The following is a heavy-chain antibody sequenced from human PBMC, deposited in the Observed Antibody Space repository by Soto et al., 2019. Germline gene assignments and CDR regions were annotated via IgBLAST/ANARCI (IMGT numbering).Heavy chain of an antibody. CDR2: IWYDGSNE. V-gene: IGHV3-33*01. CDR3: AREVPAAGHHDY. D-gene: IGHD6-13*01. J-gene: IGHJ4*02. CDR1: GYIFSTYV. Sequence: TGGSRWLSCAASGYIFSTYVLHWVRQAPGKGLEWVAVIWYDGSNERYADSVNGRFTIFRDNSKNTLYPQMNGLRAEDTAVYYCAREVPAAGHHDYWGPGTLVTVSS.